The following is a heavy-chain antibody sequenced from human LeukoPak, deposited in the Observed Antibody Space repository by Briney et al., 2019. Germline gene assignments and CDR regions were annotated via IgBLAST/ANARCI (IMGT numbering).Heavy chain of an antibody. D-gene: IGHD1-14*01. J-gene: IGHJ4*02. V-gene: IGHV1-2*02. CDR3: ARDSTPMTGRVPLGY. CDR2: INPNSGGT. Sequence: ASVKVSCKASGYTFTGYYMHWVRQAPGQELEWMGWINPNSGGTNYAQKFQGRVTMTRDTSISTAYMELSRLRSDDTAVYYCARDSTPMTGRVPLGYWGQGTLVTVSS. CDR1: GYTFTGYY.